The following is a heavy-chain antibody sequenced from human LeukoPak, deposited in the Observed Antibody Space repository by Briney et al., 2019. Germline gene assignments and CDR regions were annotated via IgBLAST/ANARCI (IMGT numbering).Heavy chain of an antibody. J-gene: IGHJ4*02. CDR1: GYSISSGYY. V-gene: IGHV4-38-2*02. CDR3: ARIFIRNGYSSYFDC. Sequence: KTSETLSLTCTVSGYSISSGYYWGWVRQPPGAGLGGFGGVYQSGTTYYNPSLKSRVTTSVDMSKNQFSLRLRPVTAADTAVYYCARIFIRNGYSSYFDCWGQGTLVTVSS. D-gene: IGHD5-18*01. CDR2: VYQSGTT.